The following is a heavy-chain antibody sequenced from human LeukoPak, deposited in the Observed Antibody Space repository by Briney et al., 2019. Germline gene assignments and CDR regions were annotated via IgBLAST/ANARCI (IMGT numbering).Heavy chain of an antibody. J-gene: IGHJ3*02. CDR1: GGTISSSNYY. CDR2: INHSGST. D-gene: IGHD6-13*01. V-gene: IGHV4-39*07. Sequence: SETLSLTCTVSGGTISSSNYYWGWIRQPPGKGLEWNGKINHSGSTNYNPSLKSRVTISVDTSKNQFSLKLSSVTAADTAVYYWARDTPGIAAATDAFDIWGQGTMVTVSS. CDR3: ARDTPGIAAATDAFDI.